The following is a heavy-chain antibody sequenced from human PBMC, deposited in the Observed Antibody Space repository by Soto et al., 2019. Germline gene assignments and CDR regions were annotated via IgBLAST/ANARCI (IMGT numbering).Heavy chain of an antibody. Sequence: SETLSLTCAVYGGSFIGYYWSWSRQPPGKGLEWIGEINHSGSTNYNPSLKGRVTISVDTSKNQFSLKLSSVTAADTAVYYCARGLSYSSSWYRLWGQGTLVTVS. CDR2: INHSGST. CDR1: GGSFIGYY. V-gene: IGHV4-34*01. J-gene: IGHJ4*02. CDR3: ARGLSYSSSWYRL. D-gene: IGHD6-13*01.